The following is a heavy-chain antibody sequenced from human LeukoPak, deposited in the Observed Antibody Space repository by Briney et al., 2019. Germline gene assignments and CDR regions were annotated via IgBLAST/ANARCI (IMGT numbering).Heavy chain of an antibody. Sequence: PGGSLRLSCVASGFAFSTYAMSWVRQAPGKGLEWVSTIRGYGGRAYYADSVKGRFTIFRDNSKNTLYLQMNSLRAEDTAVYYCAKDRSGGDYWGQGTLVTVSS. J-gene: IGHJ4*02. D-gene: IGHD3-16*01. V-gene: IGHV3-23*01. CDR2: IRGYGGRA. CDR1: GFAFSTYA. CDR3: AKDRSGGDY.